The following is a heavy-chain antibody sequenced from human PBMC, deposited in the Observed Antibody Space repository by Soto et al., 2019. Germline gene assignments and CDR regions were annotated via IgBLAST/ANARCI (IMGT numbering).Heavy chain of an antibody. D-gene: IGHD3-3*01. V-gene: IGHV3-30-3*01. Sequence: QVQLVESGGGVVQPGRSRRLSFAASGFPFSTYAMHWVRQVPGKGLEWVALTSYDGSNKYYADAVKGRFTISRDNSKNTLYLQMNSLRAEDTAVYYCARDKRDLRFLEWSYYFDYWGQGTLVTVSS. CDR2: TSYDGSNK. CDR3: ARDKRDLRFLEWSYYFDY. CDR1: GFPFSTYA. J-gene: IGHJ4*02.